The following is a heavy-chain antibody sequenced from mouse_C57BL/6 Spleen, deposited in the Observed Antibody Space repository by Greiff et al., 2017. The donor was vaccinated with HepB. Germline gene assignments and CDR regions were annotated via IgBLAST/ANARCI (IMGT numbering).Heavy chain of an antibody. CDR3: ARKGDGPLGYFDV. Sequence: EVQLQQSGPELVKPGASVKISCKASGYTFTDYYMNWVKQSHGKSLEWIGDINPNNGGTSYNQKFKGKATLTVDKSSSTAYMELRSLTSEDSAVYYCARKGDGPLGYFDVWGTGTTVTVSS. D-gene: IGHD2-3*01. V-gene: IGHV1-26*01. CDR2: INPNNGGT. CDR1: GYTFTDYY. J-gene: IGHJ1*03.